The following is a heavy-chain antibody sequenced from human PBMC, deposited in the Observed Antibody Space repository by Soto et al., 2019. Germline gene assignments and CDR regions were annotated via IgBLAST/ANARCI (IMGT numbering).Heavy chain of an antibody. CDR3: AKTALGWLDP. CDR1: GGSINSYY. V-gene: IGHV4-59*01. J-gene: IGHJ5*02. D-gene: IGHD2-21*02. Sequence: SETLSLTCIVSGGSINSYYWSWIRQPPGKGLEWIGYIFYSGRSGSTNYNPSLKSRVTISVDTSKNQLSLKVSSVTAADTDVYYCAKTALGWLDPWGQGTLVTVYS. CDR2: IFYSGRSGST.